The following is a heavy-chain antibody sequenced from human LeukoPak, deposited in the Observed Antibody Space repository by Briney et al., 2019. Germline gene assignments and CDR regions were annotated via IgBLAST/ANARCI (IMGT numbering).Heavy chain of an antibody. D-gene: IGHD1-14*01. J-gene: IGHJ6*03. CDR2: IKQDGSEK. Sequence: GWSLRLSCAASGFTFSSYWMSWVRQAPGKGLEWVANIKQDGSEKYYVDSVKGRFTISRDNAKNSLYLQMNSLRAEDTAVYYCARDNPRSYYYYMDVWGKGTTVTVSS. V-gene: IGHV3-7*01. CDR1: GFTFSSYW. CDR3: ARDNPRSYYYYMDV.